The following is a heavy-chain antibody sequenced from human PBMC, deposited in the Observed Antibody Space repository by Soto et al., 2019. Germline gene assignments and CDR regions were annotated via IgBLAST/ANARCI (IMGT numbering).Heavy chain of an antibody. J-gene: IGHJ4*02. D-gene: IGHD4-4*01. Sequence: TETLSLTCAVSGGSISSSNLWTWVRQPPGKGLEWIGEIYHTGTTNYNPSLKSRLTISVDRSKNQFSLKLSSVTAADTAVYYCARGMTTVTTLDYWGQGTLVTVSS. CDR2: IYHTGTT. CDR1: GGSISSSNL. V-gene: IGHV4-4*02. CDR3: ARGMTTVTTLDY.